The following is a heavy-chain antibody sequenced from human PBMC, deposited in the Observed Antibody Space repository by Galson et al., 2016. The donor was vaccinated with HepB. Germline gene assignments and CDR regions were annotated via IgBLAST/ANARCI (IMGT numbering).Heavy chain of an antibody. Sequence: SLRLSCAASGFTFSNYYMSWIRQAPGKGLEWVAYISPSTTHINYADSVMGRFTVSRDNVKNSLYLQMNSLGAEDTAVYYCASPSGRYSVHTFDLWGQGTMVTVSS. CDR3: ASPSGRYSVHTFDL. CDR1: GFTFSNYY. D-gene: IGHD1-26*01. J-gene: IGHJ3*01. CDR2: ISPSTTHI. V-gene: IGHV3-11*06.